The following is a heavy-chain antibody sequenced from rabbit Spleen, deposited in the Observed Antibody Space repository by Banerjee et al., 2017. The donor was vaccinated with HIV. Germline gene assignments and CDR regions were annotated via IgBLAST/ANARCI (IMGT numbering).Heavy chain of an antibody. CDR1: GVSFSGNSY. D-gene: IGHD4-1*01. Sequence: QSLEESGGDLVKPGASLTLTYITSGVSFSGNSYMCWVRQAPGKGLEWIVCIDTGSSGFTYFASWAKGRFTISKTSSTTVTLQMTSLTAADTATYFCARDLAGVIGWNFNLWGPGTLVTVS. J-gene: IGHJ4*01. CDR2: IDTGSSGFT. V-gene: IGHV1S40*01. CDR3: ARDLAGVIGWNFNL.